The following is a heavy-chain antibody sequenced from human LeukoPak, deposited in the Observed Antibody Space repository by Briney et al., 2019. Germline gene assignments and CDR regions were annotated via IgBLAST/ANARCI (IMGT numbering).Heavy chain of an antibody. J-gene: IGHJ3*02. CDR1: GRSFSGYY. Sequence: KPSETLSLTCAVYGRSFSGYYWSWIRQPPGKGLEWIGEINHSGSTNYNPSLKSRVTISVDTSKNQFSLKLSSVTAADTAVYYCARGSTRQWRDAFDIWGQGAMVTVSS. CDR2: INHSGST. CDR3: ARGSTRQWRDAFDI. D-gene: IGHD6-19*01. V-gene: IGHV4-34*01.